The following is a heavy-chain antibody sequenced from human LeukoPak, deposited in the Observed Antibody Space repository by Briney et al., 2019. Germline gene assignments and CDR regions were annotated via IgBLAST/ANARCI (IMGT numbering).Heavy chain of an antibody. CDR3: ARDSTWVLDY. CDR2: IKEDGSVK. Sequence: GGSLRLSCTASGFTFRSHWMTWVRQSPGKGLEWVANIKEDGSVKYYVDSVKGRFTISRDNTKNELYLQMSSLRADDTAVYFCARDSTWVLDYWGQGTLISVSS. V-gene: IGHV3-7*03. D-gene: IGHD1-26*01. CDR1: GFTFRSHW. J-gene: IGHJ4*02.